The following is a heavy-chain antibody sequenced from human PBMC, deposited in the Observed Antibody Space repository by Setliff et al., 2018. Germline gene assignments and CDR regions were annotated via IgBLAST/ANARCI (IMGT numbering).Heavy chain of an antibody. CDR2: INPGGGSS. J-gene: IGHJ4*02. CDR1: GYSFNSYY. CDR3: ARAGMASVNRKGVFEY. Sequence: ASVKVSCKASGYSFNSYYMHWVRQAPGQGLEWMGIINPGGGSSSSTEKFQGRVTMTRDTSASTVYLAVTSLTSEDTAVYYCARAGMASVNRKGVFEYWGQGTLVTVSS. V-gene: IGHV1-46*02. D-gene: IGHD3-10*01.